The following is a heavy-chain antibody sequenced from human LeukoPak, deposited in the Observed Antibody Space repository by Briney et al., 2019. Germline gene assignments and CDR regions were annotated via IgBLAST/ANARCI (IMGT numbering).Heavy chain of an antibody. Sequence: SETLSLTCTVSGGSISSSSYYWGWIRQPPGKGLEWIGSIYYSGSTYYNPSLKSRVTISVDTSKNQFSLKLSSVTAADTAVYYCARVIRDYSHFDYWGQGTLVTVSS. V-gene: IGHV4-39*07. CDR1: GGSISSSSYY. D-gene: IGHD2-21*01. CDR2: IYYSGST. J-gene: IGHJ4*02. CDR3: ARVIRDYSHFDY.